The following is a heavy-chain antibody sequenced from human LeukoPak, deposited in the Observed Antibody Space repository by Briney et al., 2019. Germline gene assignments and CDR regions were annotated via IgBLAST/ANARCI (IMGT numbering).Heavy chain of an antibody. J-gene: IGHJ4*02. CDR3: AQRGYSGYSFDY. Sequence: GGSLRLSCAASGFTFSSYSMNWVRQAPGKGLEWVSSISSSSSSYIYYADSVKGRFTISRDNAKNSLYLQMNSLRAEDTAVYYCAQRGYSGYSFDYWGQGTLVTVSS. D-gene: IGHD5-12*01. CDR2: ISSSSSSYI. CDR1: GFTFSSYS. V-gene: IGHV3-21*01.